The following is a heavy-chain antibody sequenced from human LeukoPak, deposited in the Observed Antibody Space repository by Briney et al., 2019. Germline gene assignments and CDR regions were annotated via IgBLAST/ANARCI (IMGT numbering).Heavy chain of an antibody. Sequence: PGGSLRLSCAASGFTFSSYAMHWVRQAPGKGLEWMAVISYDGSNKYYADSVKGRFTISRDNSKKKLHLQMNSLRAEDTAVYYCARGPLPGYSSDWYGFYFDYWGQGTLVTVPS. CDR2: ISYDGSNK. CDR3: ARGPLPGYSSDWYGFYFDY. D-gene: IGHD6-19*01. CDR1: GFTFSSYA. V-gene: IGHV3-30-3*01. J-gene: IGHJ4*02.